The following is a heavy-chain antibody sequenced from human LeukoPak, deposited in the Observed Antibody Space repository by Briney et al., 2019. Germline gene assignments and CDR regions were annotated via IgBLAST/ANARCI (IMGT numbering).Heavy chain of an antibody. D-gene: IGHD5-12*01. J-gene: IGHJ4*02. CDR2: IYYSGST. Sequence: SETLSLTCTVSGGSISSSSYYWGWTRQPPGKGLEWIGSIYYSGSTYYNPSLKSRVTISVDTSKNQFSLKLSSVTAADTAVYYCARGPSGYHNTGGQGTLVTVSS. CDR3: ARGPSGYHNT. CDR1: GGSISSSSYY. V-gene: IGHV4-39*07.